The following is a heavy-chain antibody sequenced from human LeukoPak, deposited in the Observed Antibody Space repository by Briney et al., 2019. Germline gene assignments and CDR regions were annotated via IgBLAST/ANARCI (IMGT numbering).Heavy chain of an antibody. D-gene: IGHD2-15*01. V-gene: IGHV1-18*01. J-gene: IGHJ4*02. CDR1: GYTFTDYG. Sequence: GASVKVSCKASGYTFTDYGISWVRQAPGQGLEWMGWISAYNANTNYAQKLQGRVTMTTDTSTSTAYMELRSLRSGDTAVYYCARDRVYCSGGSCYSGRGYFDYWGQGTLVTVSS. CDR2: ISAYNANT. CDR3: ARDRVYCSGGSCYSGRGYFDY.